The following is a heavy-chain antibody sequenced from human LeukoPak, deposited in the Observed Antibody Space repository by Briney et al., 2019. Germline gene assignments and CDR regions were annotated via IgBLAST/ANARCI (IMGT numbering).Heavy chain of an antibody. D-gene: IGHD5-12*01. CDR3: TRGLEGFTAYDDF. V-gene: IGHV3-49*04. Sequence: GGSLRLSCRASGFSVGDYAMSWVRQAPGKGLEWVGFIRSKTYGGTADYAASVEGRFTISRDDSNNIVYLQMNSLKTEDTAVYYCTRGLEGFTAYDDFWGQGTLVTVSS. J-gene: IGHJ4*02. CDR2: IRSKTYGGTA. CDR1: GFSVGDYA.